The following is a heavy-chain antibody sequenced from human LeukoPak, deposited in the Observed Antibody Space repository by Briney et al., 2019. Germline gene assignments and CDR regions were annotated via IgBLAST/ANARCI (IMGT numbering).Heavy chain of an antibody. J-gene: IGHJ4*02. V-gene: IGHV3-23*01. CDR3: AKHEAMPA. Sequence: GGSLRLSCAASGFTISSYGMSWVRQAPGKGLEWVSAISGSGAGTYYADSVKGRFTISRDNSKNTLFLQMHSLTADDTAVYYCAKHEAMPAWGQGTLVTVST. D-gene: IGHD2-2*01. CDR2: ISGSGAGT. CDR1: GFTISSYG.